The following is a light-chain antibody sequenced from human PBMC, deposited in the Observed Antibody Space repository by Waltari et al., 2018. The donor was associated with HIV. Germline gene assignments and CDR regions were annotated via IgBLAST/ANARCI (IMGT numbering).Light chain of an antibody. J-gene: IGKJ1*01. V-gene: IGKV2-28*01. Sequence: DIVLTQSPPSLSVTPGEPASISCRSSRSLLHNNGYNYVDWYLQKPGQSPQLLIYLRSNRPSGVPDRFSGTGSGTDFTLRISRVEAEDIGIYYCMQTLQTPWTFGQGTKVEIK. CDR2: LRS. CDR1: RSLLHNNGYNY. CDR3: MQTLQTPWT.